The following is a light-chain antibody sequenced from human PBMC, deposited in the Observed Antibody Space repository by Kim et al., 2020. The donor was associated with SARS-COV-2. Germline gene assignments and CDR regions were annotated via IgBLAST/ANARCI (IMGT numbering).Light chain of an antibody. J-gene: IGKJ2*01. CDR2: GAS. CDR3: HQYNNWPYT. CDR1: QSVSSN. Sequence: SVSPGERATLSCRASQSVSSNLVWYQQKPGQAPRLLIYGASTRATGFPARFSGSGSGTEFTLTISSLQSEDFAVYYCHQYNNWPYTFGQGTKLEIK. V-gene: IGKV3-15*01.